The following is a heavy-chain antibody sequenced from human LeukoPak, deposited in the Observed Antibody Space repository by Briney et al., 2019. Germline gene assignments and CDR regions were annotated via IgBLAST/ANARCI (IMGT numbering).Heavy chain of an antibody. D-gene: IGHD7-27*01. J-gene: IGHJ4*02. CDR2: ISGSGRTT. V-gene: IGHV3-23*01. Sequence: LEWVSTISGSGRTTYHADSVKGRFTISRDNSKNTLYLQMNSLRAEDTAVYYCARETGDLDYWGQGTLVTVSS. CDR3: ARETGDLDY.